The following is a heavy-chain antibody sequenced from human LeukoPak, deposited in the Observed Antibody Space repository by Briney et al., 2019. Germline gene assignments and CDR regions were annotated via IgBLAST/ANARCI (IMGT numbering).Heavy chain of an antibody. Sequence: GASVNVSCKASGYTFTSYGISGVRQAPGQGLEWMGWISAYNGNTNYAQKLQGRVTMTTETSTSTAYMELRSLRSDDTAVYYCARASITMVRGVLDPWGQGTLVTVSS. CDR1: GYTFTSYG. CDR2: ISAYNGNT. V-gene: IGHV1-18*04. J-gene: IGHJ5*02. D-gene: IGHD3-10*01. CDR3: ARASITMVRGVLDP.